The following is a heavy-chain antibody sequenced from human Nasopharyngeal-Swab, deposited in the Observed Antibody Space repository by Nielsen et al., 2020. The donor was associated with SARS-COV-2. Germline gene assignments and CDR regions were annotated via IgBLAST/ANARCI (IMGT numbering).Heavy chain of an antibody. CDR3: AKEEVPNDY. V-gene: IGHV3-23*01. CDR2: ISITGDRT. J-gene: IGHJ4*02. CDR1: GFIVSSTY. Sequence: GESLKISCAVSGFIVSSTYMSWVRQAPGKGLEYVSGISITGDRTYYADSVRGRFTISRDNARNTLYLEVHNLRVEDTAVYYCAKEEVPNDYWGQGTLVTVSS.